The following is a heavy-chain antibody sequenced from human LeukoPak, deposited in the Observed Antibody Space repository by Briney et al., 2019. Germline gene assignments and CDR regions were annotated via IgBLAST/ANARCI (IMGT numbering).Heavy chain of an antibody. J-gene: IGHJ6*03. Sequence: PSETLSLTCTVSGGSITNYYWTWIRQPPGKGLEWIGYIFYTGSDNSNYNPSLRSRVTISIDTSKNQFSLKLSSVTAADTAVYYCARDRVELGSRDYCYYMDVWGKGTTVTVSS. CDR3: ARDRVELGSRDYCYYMDV. CDR1: GGSITNYY. V-gene: IGHV4-59*12. D-gene: IGHD7-27*01. CDR2: IFYTGSDNS.